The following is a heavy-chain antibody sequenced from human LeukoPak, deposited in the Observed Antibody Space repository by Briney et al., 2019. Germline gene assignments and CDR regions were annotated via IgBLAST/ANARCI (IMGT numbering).Heavy chain of an antibody. CDR3: ARDRAVAGPRAYYYYYYGMDV. CDR1: GFTFSSYW. CDR2: IKQDGSEK. V-gene: IGHV3-7*01. Sequence: GGSLRLSCAASGFTFSSYWMSWVRQAPGKGLEWVANIKQDGSEKYYVDSVKGRFTISRDNAKNSLYLQMNILRAEDTAVYYCARDRAVAGPRAYYYYYYGMDVWGQGTTVTVSS. D-gene: IGHD6-19*01. J-gene: IGHJ6*02.